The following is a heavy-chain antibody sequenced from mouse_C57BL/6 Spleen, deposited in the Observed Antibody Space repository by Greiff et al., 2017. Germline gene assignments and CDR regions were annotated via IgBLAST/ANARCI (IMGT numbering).Heavy chain of an antibody. CDR1: GFSLTSYG. Sequence: VKLMESGPGLVAPSQRLSITCTVSGFSLTSYGVSWVRQPPGKGLEWLGVIWGDGSTNNHSALISRLSISKDNSKSQVFLKLNSLQTDDTATYYCAKVTTVVALYAMDYWGQGTSVTVSS. V-gene: IGHV2-3*01. D-gene: IGHD1-1*01. CDR2: IWGDGST. CDR3: AKVTTVVALYAMDY. J-gene: IGHJ4*01.